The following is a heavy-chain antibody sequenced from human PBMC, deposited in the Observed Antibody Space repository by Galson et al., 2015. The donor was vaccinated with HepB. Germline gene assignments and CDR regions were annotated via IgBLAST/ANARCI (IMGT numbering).Heavy chain of an antibody. Sequence: SVKVSCKASGYTFTSNGISWVRQAPGQGLEWMGWISTNSGNTKYAQKLQGRVTLTADTSTRTAYMELRRLRSDDTARYYRAGDRSHSFVDWGQGTLVTVSS. D-gene: IGHD6-6*01. CDR2: ISTNSGNT. CDR1: GYTFTSNG. J-gene: IGHJ4*02. V-gene: IGHV1-18*04. CDR3: AGDRSHSFVD.